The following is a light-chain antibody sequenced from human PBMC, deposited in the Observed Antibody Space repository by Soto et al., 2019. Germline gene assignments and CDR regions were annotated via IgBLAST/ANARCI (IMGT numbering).Light chain of an antibody. J-gene: IGLJ1*01. CDR2: DVS. Sequence: QSGLTQPASVSGSPGQSITISCTGTSSDVGGYNYVSWYQQHPGKAPKLMIYDVSNRPSGVSNRFSGSKSGNTASLTISGLQAEDEADYYCSSYTSSSPFVFGTGTKSPS. CDR3: SSYTSSSPFV. V-gene: IGLV2-14*01. CDR1: SSDVGGYNY.